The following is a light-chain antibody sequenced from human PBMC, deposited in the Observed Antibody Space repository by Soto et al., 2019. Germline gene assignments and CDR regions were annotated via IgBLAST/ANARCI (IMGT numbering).Light chain of an antibody. CDR2: GAS. J-gene: IGKJ1*01. Sequence: EIVMTQSPATLSVSPGEGATLSCRASQSVSSNVAWYQQKPGQAPMLLIYGASTRATGIPARFSGSGSGTEFTLTISSLQSEDFAVYDCQQYNNWPTWTFGQGTKVEVK. CDR1: QSVSSN. V-gene: IGKV3-15*01. CDR3: QQYNNWPTWT.